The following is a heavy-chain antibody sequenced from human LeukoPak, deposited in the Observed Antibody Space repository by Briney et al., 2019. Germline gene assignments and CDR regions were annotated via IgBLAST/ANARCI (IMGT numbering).Heavy chain of an antibody. Sequence: GGSLRLSCAVSGFTFNTYGMTWVRQAPGKGLEWVSGISGSDGSTYHADSVKGRFTISRDNSKNTLYLQMNSLRAEDTAVYYCARAKPKNMVRGLIMRRESRYYFDYWGQGTLVTVSS. CDR1: GFTFNTYG. D-gene: IGHD3-10*01. CDR2: ISGSDGST. CDR3: ARAKPKNMVRGLIMRRESRYYFDY. V-gene: IGHV3-23*01. J-gene: IGHJ4*02.